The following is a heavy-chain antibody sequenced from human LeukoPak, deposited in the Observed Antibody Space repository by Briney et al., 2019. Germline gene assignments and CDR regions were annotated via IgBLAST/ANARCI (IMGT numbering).Heavy chain of an antibody. CDR2: INPSGGST. J-gene: IGHJ4*02. CDR3: AKIAETSGTYGQGFDY. D-gene: IGHD1-26*01. Sequence: ASVNVSCKASGYTFTSYYMHWVRQAPGQGLEWMGIINPSGGSTSYAQKCQGRVTMTRDMSTSTVCMELSSLRSEDTAVYYCAKIAETSGTYGQGFDYWGQGTLVTVSS. CDR1: GYTFTSYY. V-gene: IGHV1-46*01.